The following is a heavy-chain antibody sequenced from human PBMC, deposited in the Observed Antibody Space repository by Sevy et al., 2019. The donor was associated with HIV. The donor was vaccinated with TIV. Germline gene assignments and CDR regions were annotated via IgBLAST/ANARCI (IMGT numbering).Heavy chain of an antibody. CDR2: IWYDGSNK. V-gene: IGHV3-33*01. CDR3: ARDFLDSSGYCYSYYYYYYGMDV. D-gene: IGHD3-22*01. CDR1: GFTFSSYG. Sequence: GGSLRLSCAASGFTFSSYGMHWVRQAPGKGLEWVAVIWYDGSNKYCADSVKGRFTISRDNSKNTLYLQMNSLRAEDTAVYYCARDFLDSSGYCYSYYYYYYGMDVWGQGTTVTVSS. J-gene: IGHJ6*02.